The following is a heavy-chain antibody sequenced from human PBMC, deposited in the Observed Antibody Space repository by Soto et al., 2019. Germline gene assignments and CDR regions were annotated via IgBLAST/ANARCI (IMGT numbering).Heavy chain of an antibody. Sequence: GGSLRLSCAASGFTFSSYGMHWVRQAPGKGLEWVAVIWYDGSNKYYADSVKGRFTISRDNSKNTLYLQMNSLRAEDTAVYYCARAISRAGIVGATTFYCGMDVWGQGTTVTVSS. CDR2: IWYDGSNK. CDR1: GFTFSSYG. D-gene: IGHD1-26*01. V-gene: IGHV3-33*01. CDR3: ARAISRAGIVGATTFYCGMDV. J-gene: IGHJ6*02.